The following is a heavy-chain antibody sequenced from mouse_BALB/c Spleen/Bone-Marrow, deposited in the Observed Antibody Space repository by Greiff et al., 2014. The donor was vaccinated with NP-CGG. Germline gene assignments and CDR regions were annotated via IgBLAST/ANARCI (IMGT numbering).Heavy chain of an antibody. CDR1: GYTFSNYW. CDR2: ILPGSCST. V-gene: IGHV1-9*01. Sequence: VQLQQSGAELMKPGASVKISCKATGYTFSNYWIEWIKQRPGHGLEWIGEILPGSCSTDYNENFKVKATFTADTSSNTAYMQLSSLTSEDSAVYYCARVIYWYFDDWGAGTTVTVSS. CDR3: ARVIYWYFDD. J-gene: IGHJ1*01.